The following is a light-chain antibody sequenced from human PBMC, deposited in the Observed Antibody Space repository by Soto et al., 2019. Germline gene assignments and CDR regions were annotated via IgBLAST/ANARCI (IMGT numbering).Light chain of an antibody. CDR2: LGS. CDR1: QSLLHSNGYNY. V-gene: IGKV2-28*01. Sequence: DIVMTQSPLSLPVTPGEPASISCRSSQSLLHSNGYNYLDWYLQKPGQSPQLLIYLGSNRASGVPDRFSGSGSGTDFTLKISRVEAEDVGVYYCKQALQTCTFGQGTRLEIK. CDR3: KQALQTCT. J-gene: IGKJ5*01.